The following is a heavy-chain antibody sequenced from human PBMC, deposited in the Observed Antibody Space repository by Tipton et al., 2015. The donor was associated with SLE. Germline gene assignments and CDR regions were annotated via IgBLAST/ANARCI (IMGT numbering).Heavy chain of an antibody. CDR1: GGSFSGYY. V-gene: IGHV4-34*01. J-gene: IGHJ6*02. Sequence: TLSLTCEVYGGSFSGYYWSWIRQPPGKGLEWIGSIHYSGNTYYNASLKGRVTIPIDTSKNQFSLKLSSVTAADTAVYYCAGQPAANYYYYYGMDVWGQGTTVTVSS. CDR2: IHYSGNT. D-gene: IGHD2-2*01. CDR3: AGQPAANYYYYYGMDV.